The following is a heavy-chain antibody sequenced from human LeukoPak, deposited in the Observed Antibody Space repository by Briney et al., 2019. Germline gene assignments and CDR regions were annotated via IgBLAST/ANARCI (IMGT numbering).Heavy chain of an antibody. CDR3: ASSYYGSIYFDY. CDR2: IYTSGST. V-gene: IGHV4-4*07. D-gene: IGHD1-26*01. Sequence: SETLSLTCTVSGVSISSYYWSWLRQPAGKGLEWIGRIYTSGSTNYNPSLKSRVTMSVDTSKNQFSLKLSSVTAADTAVYYCASSYYGSIYFDYWGQGTLVTVSS. J-gene: IGHJ4*02. CDR1: GVSISSYY.